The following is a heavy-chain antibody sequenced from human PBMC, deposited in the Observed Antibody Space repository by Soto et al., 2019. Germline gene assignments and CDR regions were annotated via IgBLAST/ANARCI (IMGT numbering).Heavy chain of an antibody. Sequence: LTCTVSDGSISNFYLSWIRQPPGKGLEWIGYISSSGNTNYNPSLKSRVSISVDTSKNQFSLNLTSVTAADTAVYYCARAPMVLTRSYFDSWGQGTPVTVSS. J-gene: IGHJ4*02. CDR1: DGSISNFY. D-gene: IGHD3-22*01. CDR2: ISSSGNT. V-gene: IGHV4-59*01. CDR3: ARAPMVLTRSYFDS.